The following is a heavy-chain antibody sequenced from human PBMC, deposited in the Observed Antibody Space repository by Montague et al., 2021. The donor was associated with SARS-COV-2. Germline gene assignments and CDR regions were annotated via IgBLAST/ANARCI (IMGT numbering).Heavy chain of an antibody. V-gene: IGHV3-53*04. D-gene: IGHD6-13*01. CDR1: GFTVSSNY. J-gene: IGHJ3*02. CDR3: ARVGTSGIAAAGVDAFDI. Sequence: SLRLSCAASGFTVSSNYMSWVRQAPGKGLEWVSVIYSGGSTYYADSVKGRSTISRHNSKNTLYLQMNSLRAEDTAVYYCARVGTSGIAAAGVDAFDIWGQGTMVTVSS. CDR2: IYSGGST.